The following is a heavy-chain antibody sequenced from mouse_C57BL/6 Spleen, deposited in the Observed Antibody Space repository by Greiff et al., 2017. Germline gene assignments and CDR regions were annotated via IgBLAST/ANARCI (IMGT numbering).Heavy chain of an antibody. D-gene: IGHD1-1*01. Sequence: QVQLQQSGAELAKPGASVKLSCKASGYTFTSYWMHWVKQRPGQGLEWIGYINPSSGYTKYNQKFKDKATLTADKSSSTAYMQLIRLTYEDAAVYYCARCLITRVVASDYCAMDYWGKGTSVTVSS. J-gene: IGHJ4*01. CDR2: INPSSGYT. V-gene: IGHV1-7*01. CDR3: ARCLITRVVASDYCAMDY. CDR1: GYTFTSYW.